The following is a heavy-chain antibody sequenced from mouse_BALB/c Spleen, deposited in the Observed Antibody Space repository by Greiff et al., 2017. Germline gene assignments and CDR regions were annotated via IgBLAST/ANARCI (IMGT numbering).Heavy chain of an antibody. V-gene: IGHV6-6*02. CDR2: IRLKSNNYAT. CDR1: GFTFSNYW. J-gene: IGHJ2*01. Sequence: EVKLVESGGGLVQPGGSMKLSCVASGFTFSNYWMNWVRQSPEKGLEWVAEIRLKSNNYATHYAESVKGRFTISRDDSKSSVYLQMNNLRAEDTGIYYCTRSGRVYYFDYWGQGTTLTVSS. CDR3: TRSGRVYYFDY. D-gene: IGHD3-1*01.